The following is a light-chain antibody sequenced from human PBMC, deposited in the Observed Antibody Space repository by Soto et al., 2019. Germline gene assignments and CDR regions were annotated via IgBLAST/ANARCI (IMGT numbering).Light chain of an antibody. J-gene: IGLJ3*02. CDR1: SSDVGGYNY. V-gene: IGLV2-8*01. CDR3: SSYASSNNFYFV. CDR2: EVT. Sequence: QSALTQPPSASGSPGQSVTISCTGTSSDVGGYNYVSWYQQYPGRAPKLMIYEVTKRPSGVPDRFSGSKSGNTASLTVSGLPAGDEADYYCSSYASSNNFYFVFGGGTKVTVL.